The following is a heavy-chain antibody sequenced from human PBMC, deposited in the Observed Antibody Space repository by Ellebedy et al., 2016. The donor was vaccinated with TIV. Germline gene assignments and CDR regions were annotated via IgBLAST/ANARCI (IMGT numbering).Heavy chain of an antibody. D-gene: IGHD1-26*01. J-gene: IGHJ4*02. CDR1: GYTFTGYY. Sequence: ASVKVSCKASGYTFTGYYMHWVRQAPGQGLEWMGIINPSGGSTSYAQKFQGRVTMTRDTSTSTVYMELSSLRSEDTAVYYCARREPDLGATTYWGQGTLVTVSS. CDR3: ARREPDLGATTY. V-gene: IGHV1-46*01. CDR2: INPSGGST.